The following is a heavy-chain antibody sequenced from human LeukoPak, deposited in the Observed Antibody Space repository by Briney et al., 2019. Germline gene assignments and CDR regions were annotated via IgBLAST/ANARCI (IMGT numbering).Heavy chain of an antibody. CDR3: ATDFRLPMDY. CDR1: GFTFSSYS. CDR2: ISSSSSYI. D-gene: IGHD3/OR15-3a*01. J-gene: IGHJ4*02. V-gene: IGHV3-21*01. Sequence: GGSLRLSCAASGFTFSSYSMNWVRQAPGKGLEGVSSISSSSSYIYYADSVKGRFTISRDNAKNSLYLQMNSLRAEDTAVYYCATDFRLPMDYWGQGTLVTVSS.